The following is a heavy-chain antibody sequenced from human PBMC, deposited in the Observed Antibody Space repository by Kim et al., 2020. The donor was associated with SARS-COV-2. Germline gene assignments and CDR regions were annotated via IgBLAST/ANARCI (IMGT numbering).Heavy chain of an antibody. Sequence: GGSLRLSCAASGFTFSSYAMSWVRQAPGKGLEWVSAISGSGGSTYYSDSVKGRFTISRDNSKNTLYLQMNSLRAEDTAVYYCAKNPSVWYDSSGYYSDYWGQGTLVTVSS. D-gene: IGHD3-22*01. V-gene: IGHV3-23*01. CDR2: ISGSGGST. CDR1: GFTFSSYA. J-gene: IGHJ4*02. CDR3: AKNPSVWYDSSGYYSDY.